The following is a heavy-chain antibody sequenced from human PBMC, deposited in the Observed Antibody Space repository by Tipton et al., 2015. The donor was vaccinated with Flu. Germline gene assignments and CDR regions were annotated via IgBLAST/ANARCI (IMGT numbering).Heavy chain of an antibody. Sequence: TLYLTCDVSAYSITSDSFWGWIRQPPGKGLEWIGTVNHLGATYYNPSLRSRVTASVDTSKKTLSLTLDSLTAADTAVYYCVHAPNYYYFDQWGPGSLVTVSS. V-gene: IGHV4-38-2*01. D-gene: IGHD1-7*01. J-gene: IGHJ4*02. CDR1: AYSITSDSF. CDR2: VNHLGAT. CDR3: VHAPNYYYFDQ.